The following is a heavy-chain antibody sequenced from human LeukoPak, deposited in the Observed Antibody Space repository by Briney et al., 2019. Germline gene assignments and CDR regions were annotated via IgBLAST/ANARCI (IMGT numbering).Heavy chain of an antibody. CDR3: AKSFGPVIAAAGTGAD. V-gene: IGHV3-23*01. J-gene: IGHJ4*02. CDR2: ISDSGGYT. D-gene: IGHD6-13*01. Sequence: GGSLRLSCAASGLTFRTYAMSWVRQAPGKGLEWVSRISDSGGYTFYADSVKGRFTISRDNSKDTVYLQMNSLRAEDTAVYYCAKSFGPVIAAAGTGADWGQGTLVTVSS. CDR1: GLTFRTYA.